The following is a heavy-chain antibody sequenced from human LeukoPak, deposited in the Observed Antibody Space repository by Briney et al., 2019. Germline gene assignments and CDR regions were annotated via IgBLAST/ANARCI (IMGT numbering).Heavy chain of an antibody. Sequence: GGSLRLSCTVSGFTVSSNSMSWVRQAPGKGLEWVSFIYSDNTHYSDSVKGRFTISRDNSKNTLYLQMNSLRAEDTAVYYCARHKRITMVRGVIHDAFDIWGQGTMVTVSS. D-gene: IGHD3-10*01. CDR1: GFTVSSNS. CDR2: IYSDNT. V-gene: IGHV3-53*01. CDR3: ARHKRITMVRGVIHDAFDI. J-gene: IGHJ3*02.